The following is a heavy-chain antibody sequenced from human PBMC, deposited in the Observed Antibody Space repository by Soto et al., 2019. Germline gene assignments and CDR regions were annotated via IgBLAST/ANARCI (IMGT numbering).Heavy chain of an antibody. D-gene: IGHD6-13*01. V-gene: IGHV1-18*01. Sequence: GASVKVSCKASGYTFTNYGNNWVRQAPGQGVGWMGWISAYNGNTNYAQKLQGRVTMTTDTSTSTAYMELRSLRSDDTAVYYCARDLGIAAAGDYYYYGMDVWGQGTTVTVSS. CDR3: ARDLGIAAAGDYYYYGMDV. CDR1: GYTFTNYG. J-gene: IGHJ6*02. CDR2: ISAYNGNT.